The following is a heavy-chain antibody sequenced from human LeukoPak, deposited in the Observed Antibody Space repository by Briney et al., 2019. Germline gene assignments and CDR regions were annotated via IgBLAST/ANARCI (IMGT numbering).Heavy chain of an antibody. D-gene: IGHD6-19*01. CDR2: IYHSGST. Sequence: SQTLSLTCAVSGGSISSGGYSWSWIRQPPGKGLEWIGYIYHSGSTYYNPSLKSRATISVDKSKNQFSLKLSSVNAADTAVYYCASNGYSNAWVDYWGQGTLVTVSS. V-gene: IGHV4-30-2*01. J-gene: IGHJ4*02. CDR3: ASNGYSNAWVDY. CDR1: GGSISSGGYS.